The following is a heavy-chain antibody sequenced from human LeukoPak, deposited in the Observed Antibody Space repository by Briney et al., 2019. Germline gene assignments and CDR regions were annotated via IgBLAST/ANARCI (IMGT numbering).Heavy chain of an antibody. D-gene: IGHD3-22*01. CDR3: ARVVDYYDSSGYERGIDY. Sequence: ASVKVSCKASGYTFSGYYMHWMRQAPGQGLEWMGWINANSGGTNYAQKFQGRVTMTRDTSISTAYMELSRLRSDDTAVYYCARVVDYYDSSGYERGIDYWGQGTLVTVSS. J-gene: IGHJ4*02. V-gene: IGHV1-2*02. CDR1: GYTFSGYY. CDR2: INANSGGT.